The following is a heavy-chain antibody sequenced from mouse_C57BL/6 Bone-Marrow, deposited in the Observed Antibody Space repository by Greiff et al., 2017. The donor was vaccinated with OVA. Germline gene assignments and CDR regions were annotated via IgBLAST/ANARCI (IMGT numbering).Heavy chain of an antibody. D-gene: IGHD2-1*01. V-gene: IGHV5-17*01. CDR3: ARPGFYYGNFDD. CDR2: ISSGSSTI. Sequence: VQLKESGGGLVKPGGSLKLSCAASGFTFSDYGMHWVRQAPETGLEWVAYISSGSSTIYYADTVKGRFTISRDNAKNTLFLQMTSLRSEDTAMYYCARPGFYYGNFDDWGQGTTLTVAS. J-gene: IGHJ2*01. CDR1: GFTFSDYG.